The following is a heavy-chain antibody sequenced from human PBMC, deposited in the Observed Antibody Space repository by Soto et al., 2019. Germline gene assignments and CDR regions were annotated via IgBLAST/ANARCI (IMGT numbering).Heavy chain of an antibody. Sequence: PGGSLRLSCAASGVTFSSYGMHWVRQAPGKGLEWVAVIWYDGSNKYYADSVKGRFTISRDNSKNTLYLQMNSLRAEDTAVYYCARDLRSYDFWSGYYPLRSYYYYGMDVWGQGTTVTVSS. CDR2: IWYDGSNK. D-gene: IGHD3-3*01. CDR3: ARDLRSYDFWSGYYPLRSYYYYGMDV. CDR1: GVTFSSYG. J-gene: IGHJ6*02. V-gene: IGHV3-33*01.